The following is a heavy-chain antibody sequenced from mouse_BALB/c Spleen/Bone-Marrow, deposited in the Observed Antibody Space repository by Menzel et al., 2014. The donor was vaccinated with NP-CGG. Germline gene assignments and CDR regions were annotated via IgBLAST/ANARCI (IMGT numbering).Heavy chain of an antibody. J-gene: IGHJ3*01. CDR1: GFTFSNYW. CDR2: IRLKSNNYAT. Sequence: EVHLVESGGGLVQPGGSMKLSCVASGFTFSNYWMNWVRQSPEKGLEWVAEIRLKSNNYATHYAESAKGRFTISRDDSKSSVYLQMNNLRAEDTGIYYCTSHYGSSYKWFAYWGQGTLVTVSA. D-gene: IGHD1-1*01. V-gene: IGHV6-6*02. CDR3: TSHYGSSYKWFAY.